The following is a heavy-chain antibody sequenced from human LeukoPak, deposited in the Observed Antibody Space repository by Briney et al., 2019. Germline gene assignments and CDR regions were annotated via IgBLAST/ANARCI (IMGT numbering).Heavy chain of an antibody. J-gene: IGHJ6*03. CDR2: LYSGGSA. CDR1: GGSFSGHY. Sequence: SETLSLTCAVYGGSFSGHYWSWIRQPPGKGLEWIGGLYSGGSAYYDPSLRSRVTISVDTSKNQFSLKLSSVTASDTAVYYCARHQYYYYMGVWGTGTTVTVSS. V-gene: IGHV4-34*01. CDR3: ARHQYYYYMGV.